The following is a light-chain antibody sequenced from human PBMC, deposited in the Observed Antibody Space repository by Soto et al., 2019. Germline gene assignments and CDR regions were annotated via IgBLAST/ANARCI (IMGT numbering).Light chain of an antibody. CDR1: SSNVGRDH. V-gene: IGLV1-47*01. CDR2: GRS. CDR3: AAWDDSLNYWV. J-gene: IGLJ3*02. Sequence: QSVLTQPPSASETPGQRVTISCSGTSSNVGRDHVYWFQQLPGTAPKLLIYGRSQRPSGVPDRFSGSKSGTSASLAISGLRTEDEADYSCAAWDDSLNYWVFGGGTKVTVL.